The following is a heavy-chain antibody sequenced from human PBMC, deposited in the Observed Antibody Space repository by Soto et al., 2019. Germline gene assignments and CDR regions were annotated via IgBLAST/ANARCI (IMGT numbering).Heavy chain of an antibody. J-gene: IGHJ4*02. CDR3: ATLYDYDSSGYYDD. CDR1: GYTLTELS. D-gene: IGHD3-22*01. V-gene: IGHV1-24*01. Sequence: TSVKVSCKVSGYTLTELSMHWVRQAPGKGLEWMGGFDPEDGETIYAQKFQGRVTMTEDTSTDTANMELSSLRSEDTSVYYCATLYDYDSSGYYDDWGQGTLVTVSS. CDR2: FDPEDGET.